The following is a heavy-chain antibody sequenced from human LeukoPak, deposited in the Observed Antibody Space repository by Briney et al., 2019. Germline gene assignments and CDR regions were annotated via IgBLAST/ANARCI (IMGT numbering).Heavy chain of an antibody. V-gene: IGHV4-34*01. Sequence: SETLSLTCAVYGGSFSGYYWSWIRQPPGKGLEWIGEINHSGSTNYNPSLTSRVTISVDTSKNQSSLKLSSVTAADTAVYYCARVSVAAGVDYWGQGTLVTVSS. CDR1: GGSFSGYY. CDR3: ARVSVAAGVDY. CDR2: INHSGST. J-gene: IGHJ4*02. D-gene: IGHD3-10*01.